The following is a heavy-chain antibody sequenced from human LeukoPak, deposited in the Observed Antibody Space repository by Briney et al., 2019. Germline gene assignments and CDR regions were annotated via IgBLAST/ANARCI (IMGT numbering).Heavy chain of an antibody. CDR1: GFTFSSYA. Sequence: GGSLRLSCAASGFTFSSYAMSWVRQAPGKGLEWVSAFSGSGGSTYYADSVKGRFTISRDNSKNTLYLQMNSLRAEDTAVYYCARGCDSSGYYPMDVWGQGTTVTVSS. J-gene: IGHJ6*02. V-gene: IGHV3-23*01. CDR3: ARGCDSSGYYPMDV. CDR2: FSGSGGST. D-gene: IGHD3-22*01.